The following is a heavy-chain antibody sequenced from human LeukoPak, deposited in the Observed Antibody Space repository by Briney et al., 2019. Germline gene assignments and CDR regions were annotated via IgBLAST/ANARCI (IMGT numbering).Heavy chain of an antibody. CDR1: GGTLSSYA. CDR3: ARDPALEGTEDYRDFGGVESVDAFDV. V-gene: IGHV1-69*06. CDR2: VIPMFDGR. J-gene: IGHJ3*01. Sequence: EASVKVSCKASGGTLSSYALSWMRQAPGQGLEWMGRVIPMFDGRDYSEKFQGRITLTADTSTGMAYMALSSLPSDDTAVYYCARDPALEGTEDYRDFGGVESVDAFDVWGQGTMVTVFS. D-gene: IGHD4-23*01.